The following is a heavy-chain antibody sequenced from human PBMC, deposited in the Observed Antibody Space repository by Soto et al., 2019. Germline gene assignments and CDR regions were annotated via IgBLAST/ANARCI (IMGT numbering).Heavy chain of an antibody. CDR2: ISYDGSNK. CDR1: GFTFSSYA. Sequence: QVQLVESGGGVVQPGRSLRLSCAASGFTFSSYAMHWVRQAPGKGLEWVAVISYDGSNKYYADSVKGRFTISRDNSKNTLYLQMNSLRAEDTAVYYCARARLGGSSGWSYYYYGMDVW. V-gene: IGHV3-30-3*01. J-gene: IGHJ6*01. CDR3: ARARLGGSSGWSYYYYGMDV. D-gene: IGHD6-19*01.